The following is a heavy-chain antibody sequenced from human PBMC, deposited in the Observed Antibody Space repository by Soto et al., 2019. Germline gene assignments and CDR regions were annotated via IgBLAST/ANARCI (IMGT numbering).Heavy chain of an antibody. V-gene: IGHV1-69*01. Sequence: QVQRVQSGAEVKKPGSSVKVSCKAYGGVFRNYAINWVRQAPGQGLEWMGGIIPVFGTADYPQKFQGRVTITADESTTTAYMELTSLKTEDTAVYFCARDRWGSYSFDYWGQGTLVTVAS. J-gene: IGHJ4*02. CDR3: ARDRWGSYSFDY. D-gene: IGHD1-26*01. CDR2: IIPVFGTA. CDR1: GGVFRNYA.